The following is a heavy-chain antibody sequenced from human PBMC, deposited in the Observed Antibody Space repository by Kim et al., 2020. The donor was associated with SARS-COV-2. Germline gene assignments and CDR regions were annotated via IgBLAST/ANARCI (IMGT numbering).Heavy chain of an antibody. CDR3: ASTPIVATILRIRPSPNCFAY. J-gene: IGHJ4*02. Sequence: SETLSLTCTVSGGSISSGGYYWSWIRQHPGKGLEWIGYIYYSGSTYYNPSLKSRVTISVDTSKNQFSLKLSSVTAADTAVYYCASTPIVATILRIRPSPNCFAYWGQGTLVTVSS. D-gene: IGHD5-12*01. CDR2: IYYSGST. V-gene: IGHV4-31*03. CDR1: GGSISSGGYY.